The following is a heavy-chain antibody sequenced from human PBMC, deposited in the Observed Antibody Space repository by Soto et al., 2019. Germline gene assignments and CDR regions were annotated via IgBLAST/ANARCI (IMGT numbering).Heavy chain of an antibody. CDR1: GYTFTSYA. CDR2: INTGNGNT. CDR3: ARVSGTYPYYGMDV. J-gene: IGHJ6*02. Sequence: ASVKVSCKASGYTFTSYAIHWVRQAPGQRLGWMAWINTGNGNTKYSQKFQGRVTITRDTSASTAYMELSSLRSEDTAVYYCARVSGTYPYYGMDVWGQGTTVTVSS. V-gene: IGHV1-3*04. D-gene: IGHD3-10*01.